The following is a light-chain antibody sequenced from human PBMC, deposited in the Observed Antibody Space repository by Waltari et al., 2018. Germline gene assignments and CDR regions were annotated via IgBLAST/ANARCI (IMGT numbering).Light chain of an antibody. J-gene: IGKJ1*01. CDR3: QNHERLPAV. CDR2: GAS. Sequence: EIVLTQSPGTLSLSPGERATPSCRASQSVGRYLAWYQQKPGQAPRLLIYGASSRATGIPDRFSGSGSGTDFSLTISRLEPEDFAVYYCQNHERLPAVFGQGTKVEIK. V-gene: IGKV3-20*01. CDR1: QSVGRY.